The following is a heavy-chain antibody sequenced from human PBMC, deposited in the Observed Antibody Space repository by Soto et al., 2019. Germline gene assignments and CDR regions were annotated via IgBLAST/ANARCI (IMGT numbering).Heavy chain of an antibody. CDR2: IGTYNGNT. D-gene: IGHD3-10*01. Sequence: GASVKVSCKASGYTFSNYDISWVRQAPGQGLEWMGWIGTYNGNTDYAQSLQGRVTMTTDTSTSTAYMELRSLRSDDTAVYYCARDGPMDRAFDIWGQGTTVTVSS. V-gene: IGHV1-18*01. CDR3: ARDGPMDRAFDI. CDR1: GYTFSNYD. J-gene: IGHJ3*02.